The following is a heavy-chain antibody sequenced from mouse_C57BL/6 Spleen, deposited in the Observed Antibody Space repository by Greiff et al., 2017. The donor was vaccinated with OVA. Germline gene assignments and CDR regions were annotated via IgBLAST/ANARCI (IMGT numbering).Heavy chain of an antibody. CDR2: IYPRSGNT. J-gene: IGHJ2*01. V-gene: IGHV1-81*01. CDR3: AREESSTTVVGTDYFDY. Sequence: QVQLQQSGAELARPGASVKLSCKASGYTFTSYGISWVKQRPGQGLEWIGEIYPRSGNTYYNEKFKGKATLTADTSSSTAYMELRSLTSEDSAVYYGAREESSTTVVGTDYFDYWGQGTTLTVSS. D-gene: IGHD1-1*01. CDR1: GYTFTSYG.